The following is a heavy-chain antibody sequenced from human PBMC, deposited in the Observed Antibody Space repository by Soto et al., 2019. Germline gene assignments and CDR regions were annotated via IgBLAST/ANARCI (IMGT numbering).Heavy chain of an antibody. Sequence: EVLLLESGGGLVQPGGSLRLSCAASGFTFSSYALTWVRQAPGKGLDWVSTISSGADTTYYADSVKGRFTISRDNSKNTLYLQMNSLRAEDTVVYYCAKDLIPLGATSHFCFNIWGQGTMVTVSS. J-gene: IGHJ3*02. CDR3: AKDLIPLGATSHFCFNI. V-gene: IGHV3-23*01. D-gene: IGHD1-26*01. CDR1: GFTFSSYA. CDR2: ISSGADTT.